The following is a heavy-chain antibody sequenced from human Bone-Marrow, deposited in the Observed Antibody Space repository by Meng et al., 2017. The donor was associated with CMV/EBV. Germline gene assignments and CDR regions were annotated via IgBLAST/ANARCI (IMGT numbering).Heavy chain of an antibody. CDR1: GFTFSSYA. V-gene: IGHV3-30*04. Sequence: GESLKISCAASGFTFSSYAMHWVRQAPGRGLEWVAVISYDGSDKYYADSVKGRFTISIDNSKHKMYLQMNSVRAEDTAVYYCARDTEYSSSSGTPDYWGQGTLVTVSS. D-gene: IGHD6-6*01. CDR2: ISYDGSDK. CDR3: ARDTEYSSSSGTPDY. J-gene: IGHJ4*02.